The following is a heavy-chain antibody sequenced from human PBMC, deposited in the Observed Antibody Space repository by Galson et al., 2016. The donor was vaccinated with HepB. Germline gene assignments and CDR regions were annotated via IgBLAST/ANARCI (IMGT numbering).Heavy chain of an antibody. CDR2: IIPIFGTA. D-gene: IGHD6-13*01. Sequence: SVKVSCKASGGTFTSYSISWVRQAPGQGLEWMGGIIPIFGTANYAQKFQGRVTITAAESTSTAYMELSSLRSEDTAVYYCVVTLSTSWTRYYYGMDVWGQGTTVTVSS. CDR1: GGTFTSYS. J-gene: IGHJ6*02. V-gene: IGHV1-69*13. CDR3: VVTLSTSWTRYYYGMDV.